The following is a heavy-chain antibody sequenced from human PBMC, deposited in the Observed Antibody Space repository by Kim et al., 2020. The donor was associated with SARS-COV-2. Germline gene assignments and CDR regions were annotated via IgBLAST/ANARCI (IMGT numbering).Heavy chain of an antibody. V-gene: IGHV4-39*01. CDR1: GGSISSSSYY. CDR3: ARGYSYYYGSGSYLDY. D-gene: IGHD3-10*01. J-gene: IGHJ4*02. CDR2: IYYSGST. Sequence: SETLSLTCTVSGGSISSSSYYWGWIRQPPGKGLEWIGSIYYSGSTYYNPSLKSRVTISVDTSKNQFSLKLSSVTAADTAVYYCARGYSYYYGSGSYLDYWGQGTLVTVSS.